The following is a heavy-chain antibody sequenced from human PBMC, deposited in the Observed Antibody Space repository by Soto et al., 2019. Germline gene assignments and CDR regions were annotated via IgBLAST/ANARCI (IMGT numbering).Heavy chain of an antibody. Sequence: GKGLEWIGEINHSGSTNYNPSLKSRVTISVDTSKNQFSLKLSSVTAADTAVYYCARGKYGGYYSSYKIEYRGKGTPVTVSS. CDR2: INHSGST. J-gene: IGHJ4*02. V-gene: IGHV4-34*01. D-gene: IGHD6-6*01. CDR3: ARGKYGGYYSSYKIEY.